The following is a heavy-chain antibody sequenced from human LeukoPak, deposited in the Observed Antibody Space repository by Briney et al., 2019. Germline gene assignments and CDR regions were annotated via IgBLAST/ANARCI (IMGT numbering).Heavy chain of an antibody. D-gene: IGHD6-13*01. V-gene: IGHV3-33*01. Sequence: GGSLRLSCAAPGFTFSSYGMHWVRQAPGKGLEWVAVIWYDGSNKYYADSVKGRFTISRDNSKNTLYLQMNSLRAEDTAVYYCARDRWIIPPGAAAFYYYYYYGMDVWGQGTTVTVSS. CDR2: IWYDGSNK. J-gene: IGHJ6*02. CDR1: GFTFSSYG. CDR3: ARDRWIIPPGAAAFYYYYYYGMDV.